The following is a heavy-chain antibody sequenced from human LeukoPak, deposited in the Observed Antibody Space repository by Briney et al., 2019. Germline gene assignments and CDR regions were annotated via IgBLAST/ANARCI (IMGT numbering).Heavy chain of an antibody. J-gene: IGHJ4*02. CDR3: AKDDAWLQYGN. Sequence: GGSLRLSCAVSGFIFSSYSMNWVRQAPGKGLEWVSSISTSSIYIYYADSVKGRFTISRDNAKNSLYLQMNSLRPEDTAVYYCAKDDAWLQYGNWGRGTLVTVSS. D-gene: IGHD5-24*01. CDR2: ISTSSIYI. V-gene: IGHV3-21*04. CDR1: GFIFSSYS.